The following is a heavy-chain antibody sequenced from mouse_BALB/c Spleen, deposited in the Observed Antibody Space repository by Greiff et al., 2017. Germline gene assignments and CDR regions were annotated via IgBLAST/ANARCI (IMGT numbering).Heavy chain of an antibody. Sequence: QVQLQQPGAELVRPGASVKLSCKASGYTFTSYWINWVKQRPGQGLEWIGNIYPSDSYTNYNQKFKDKATLTVDKSSSTAYMQLSSPTSEDSAVYYCTSYYGNYGFSWFAYWGQGTLVTVSA. CDR1: GYTFTSYW. CDR3: TSYYGNYGFSWFAY. V-gene: IGHV1-69*02. D-gene: IGHD2-1*01. J-gene: IGHJ3*01. CDR2: IYPSDSYT.